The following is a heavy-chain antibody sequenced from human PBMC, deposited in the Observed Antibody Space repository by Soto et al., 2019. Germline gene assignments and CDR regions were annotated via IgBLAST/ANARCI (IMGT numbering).Heavy chain of an antibody. J-gene: IGHJ6*02. CDR1: GYTFTSYG. V-gene: IGHV1-18*01. D-gene: IGHD3-16*01. CDR3: AMVDVYVTPSPQDV. CDR2: ISAYNGNT. Sequence: ASVKVSCKTSGYTFTSYGISWVRQAPGQGLEWMGWISAYNGNTNYAQNLQGRVTLTTDTSTSTAYMELRSLRSNDTAVYYCAMVDVYVTPSPQDVWGQGTTVTVSS.